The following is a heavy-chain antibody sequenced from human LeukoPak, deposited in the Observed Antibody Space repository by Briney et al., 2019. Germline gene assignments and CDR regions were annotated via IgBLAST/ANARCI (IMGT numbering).Heavy chain of an antibody. CDR2: IYPGDSDT. CDR3: ARQIGVCSSTSCPESHYYYMDV. J-gene: IGHJ6*03. V-gene: IGHV5-51*01. Sequence: GESLKISCKGSGYSFTSYWIGWVRQMPGKGLEWMGIIYPGDSDTRYRPSFQGQVTISADKSISTAYLQWSSLKASDTAMYYCARQIGVCSSTSCPESHYYYMDVWGKGTTVTVSS. CDR1: GYSFTSYW. D-gene: IGHD2-2*01.